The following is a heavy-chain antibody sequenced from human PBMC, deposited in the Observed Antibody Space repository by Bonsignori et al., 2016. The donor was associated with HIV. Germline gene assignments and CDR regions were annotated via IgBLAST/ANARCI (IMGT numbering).Heavy chain of an antibody. J-gene: IGHJ4*02. CDR3: ANSLNWGSLLEY. V-gene: IGHV1-46*01. D-gene: IGHD7-27*01. CDR2: INPSGGST. Sequence: WVRQAPGQGLEWMGIINPSGGSTTYAQKFQGRVTMTRDTSTSTVYMELSSLRSDDTAVYYCANSLNWGSLLEYWGQGTLVTVSS.